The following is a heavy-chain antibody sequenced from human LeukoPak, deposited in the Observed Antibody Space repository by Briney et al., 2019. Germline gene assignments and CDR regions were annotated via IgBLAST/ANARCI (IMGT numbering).Heavy chain of an antibody. J-gene: IGHJ4*02. CDR3: AKESGYDSSGYHDY. D-gene: IGHD3-22*01. CDR1: DFTFSSYA. V-gene: IGHV3-23*01. CDR2: ISGSGEST. Sequence: PGGSLRLSCGASDFTFSSYAMSWVRQAPGKGLEWVSSISGSGESTYYADSVKGRLTISRDNSKNRLYLQMNSLRAEDTAVYYCAKESGYDSSGYHDYWGQGTLVTVSS.